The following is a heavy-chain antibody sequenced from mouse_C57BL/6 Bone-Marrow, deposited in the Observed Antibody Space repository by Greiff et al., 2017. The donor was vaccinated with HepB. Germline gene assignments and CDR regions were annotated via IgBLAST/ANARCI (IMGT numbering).Heavy chain of an antibody. CDR3: ARTITTVVFWYFDV. CDR2: ISNLAYSI. CDR1: GFTFSDYG. J-gene: IGHJ1*03. Sequence: EVQVVESGGGLVQPGGSLKLSCAASGFTFSDYGMAWVRQAPRKGPEWVAFISNLAYSIYYADTVTGRFTISRENAKNTLYLEMSSLRSEDTAMYYCARTITTVVFWYFDVWGTGTTVTVSS. V-gene: IGHV5-15*01. D-gene: IGHD1-1*01.